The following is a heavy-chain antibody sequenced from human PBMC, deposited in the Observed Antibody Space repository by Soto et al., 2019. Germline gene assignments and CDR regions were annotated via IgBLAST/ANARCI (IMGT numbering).Heavy chain of an antibody. Sequence: QITLKESGPTLVKPTQTLTLTCTFSGFSLSTNGVGVGWIRQPPVKALEWLALIYWDDDKRYSPSLTSRLTIPQATPKRQVVLPSACVDRVNTATYYCARTVWRYHLYHWGQGPLVTVSS. J-gene: IGHJ5*02. CDR2: IYWDDDK. D-gene: IGHD2-2*01. CDR3: ARTVWRYHLYH. CDR1: GFSLSTNGVG. V-gene: IGHV2-5*02.